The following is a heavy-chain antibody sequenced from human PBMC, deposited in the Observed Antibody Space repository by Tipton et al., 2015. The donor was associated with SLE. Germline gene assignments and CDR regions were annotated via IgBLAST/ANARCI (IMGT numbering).Heavy chain of an antibody. D-gene: IGHD3-16*01. CDR3: ARGLGDPHYYYYMDV. V-gene: IGHV4-4*07. CDR2: IYTSGST. Sequence: TLSLTCTVSGGSISSYYWRWIRQPAGKGLEWIGRIYTSGSTNYNPSLKSRVTMSVDTSKNQFSLKLSSVTAADTAVYYCARGLGDPHYYYYMDVWGKGTTVTVSS. J-gene: IGHJ6*03. CDR1: GGSISSYY.